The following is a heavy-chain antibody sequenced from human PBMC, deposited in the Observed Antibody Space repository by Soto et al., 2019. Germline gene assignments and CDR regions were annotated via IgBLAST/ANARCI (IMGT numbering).Heavy chain of an antibody. V-gene: IGHV3-49*03. D-gene: IGHD5-18*01. CDR3: SRGGSYGYDY. CDR1: GFTFGDFA. Sequence: GGSLRLSCTTSGFTFGDFAMTWFRQAPGKGLEWVGFIRSKTYGGTTKYAASVEGRFTISRDDSKRIAHLQMNSLKTEDTAVYYCSRGGSYGYDYWGQGTLVTVSS. CDR2: IRSKTYGGTT. J-gene: IGHJ4*02.